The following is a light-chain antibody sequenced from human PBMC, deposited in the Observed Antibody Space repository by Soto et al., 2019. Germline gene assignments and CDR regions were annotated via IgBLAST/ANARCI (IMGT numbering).Light chain of an antibody. CDR3: QKYDSAPRT. Sequence: DIQLTQSPSSLSASVGDRVTITCRASQGISNYLAWYQQKPGKPPKLLIYAASTLQSGVPSRFSGRGSGKDFTLTISSLQPEDVAIYYCQKYDSAPRTFGRGTKVEIK. CDR1: QGISNY. V-gene: IGKV1-27*01. CDR2: AAS. J-gene: IGKJ1*01.